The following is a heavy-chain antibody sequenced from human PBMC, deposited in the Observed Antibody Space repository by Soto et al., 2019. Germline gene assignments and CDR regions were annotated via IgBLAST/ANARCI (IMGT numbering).Heavy chain of an antibody. CDR3: ARERGAYCSTTSCYGSGFDY. Sequence: QVQLQQSGPGLVKPSQTLSLTCAISGDSVSSNSAAWIWIRQSPSRGLEWLGKTYYRSRWYNDYDVSGKSRMTITPDTSKSQCSLQLNSVTPEDTAVYYCARERGAYCSTTSCYGSGFDYWGQGTLVTVSS. D-gene: IGHD2-2*01. J-gene: IGHJ4*02. CDR1: GDSVSSNSAA. CDR2: TYYRSRWYN. V-gene: IGHV6-1*01.